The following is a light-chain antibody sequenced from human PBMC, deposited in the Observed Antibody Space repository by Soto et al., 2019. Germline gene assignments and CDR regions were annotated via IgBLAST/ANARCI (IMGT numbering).Light chain of an antibody. J-gene: IGKJ4*01. CDR2: GAS. Sequence: DIQMTQSPSSLSASVGNRVIITCRASQDISNYLAWYQQKPGKVPKLLIYGASTLQSGDPSRVSGSGSGTDFTLTISSLQPEDVASYYCQKHNSAPLFGGGTKVEIK. CDR1: QDISNY. CDR3: QKHNSAPL. V-gene: IGKV1-27*01.